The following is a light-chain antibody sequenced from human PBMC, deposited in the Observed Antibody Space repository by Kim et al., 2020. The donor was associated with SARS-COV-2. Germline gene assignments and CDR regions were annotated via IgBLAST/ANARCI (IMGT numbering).Light chain of an antibody. V-gene: IGLV10-54*04. CDR2: RNN. CDR1: LDNVSNQG. CDR3: SAWDNRLSVWV. Sequence: HPAPRLCTGNLDNVSNQGAAWLQQHRSHPPKLLSYRNNNRPSGISEKFSASRSGNTASLTITGLQPEDEADYYCSAWDNRLSVWVFGGGTQLTVL. J-gene: IGLJ3*02.